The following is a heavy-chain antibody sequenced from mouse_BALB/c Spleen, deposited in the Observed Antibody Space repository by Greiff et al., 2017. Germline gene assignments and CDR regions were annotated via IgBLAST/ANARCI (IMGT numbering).Heavy chain of an antibody. CDR3: ARVASLCLDY. CDR2: ISSGGST. J-gene: IGHJ2*01. D-gene: IGHD6-1*01. V-gene: IGHV5-6-5*01. CDR1: GFTFSSYA. Sequence: EVMLVESGGGLVKPGGSLKLSCAASGFTFSSYAMSWVRQTPEKRLEWVASISSGGSTYYPDSVKGRFTISRDNARNILYLQMSSLRSEDTALYYCARVASLCLDYWGQGTTLTVSS.